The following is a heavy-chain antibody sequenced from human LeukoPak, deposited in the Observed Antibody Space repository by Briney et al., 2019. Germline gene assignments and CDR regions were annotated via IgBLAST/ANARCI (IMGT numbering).Heavy chain of an antibody. CDR1: GFTFSSYS. CDR3: ARGNIAARPTFDY. J-gene: IGHJ4*02. V-gene: IGHV3-48*01. CDR2: ISSSSSTI. Sequence: GGSLRLSCAASGFTFSSYSMNWVRQAPGKGLEWVSYISSSSSTIYYADSVKGRFTISRDNAKNSLYLQMNSLRAEDTAVYYCARGNIAARPTFDYWGQGTLVTVSS. D-gene: IGHD6-6*01.